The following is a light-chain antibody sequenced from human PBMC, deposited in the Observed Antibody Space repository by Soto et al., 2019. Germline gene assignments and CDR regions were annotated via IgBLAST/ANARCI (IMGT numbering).Light chain of an antibody. CDR3: QTWGTGIRV. Sequence: QLVLTQSPSASASLGASVKLTCTLSSGHSSYAIAWLQQQPEKGPRYLMKLNSDGSHNKGDGIPDRFSGSSSGAERYPTISSLQSEDEADYYCQTWGTGIRVFGGGTKLTVL. CDR2: LNSDGSH. V-gene: IGLV4-69*01. CDR1: SGHSSYA. J-gene: IGLJ2*01.